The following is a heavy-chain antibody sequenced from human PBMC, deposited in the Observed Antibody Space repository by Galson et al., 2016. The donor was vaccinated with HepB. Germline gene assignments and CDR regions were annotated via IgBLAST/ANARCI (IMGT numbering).Heavy chain of an antibody. CDR1: GFPFSTYG. D-gene: IGHD5-18*01. CDR3: ASDPRQWQRGYNYGFEY. Sequence: SLRLSCAASGFPFSTYGMHWVRQAPGKGLEWVAVISYDGDTKYHADSVKGRFTISRDNSKNTLYLQMHRLRFEDTAVYYCASDPRQWQRGYNYGFEYWGQGTLVSVSS. J-gene: IGHJ4*02. V-gene: IGHV3-30*03. CDR2: ISYDGDTK.